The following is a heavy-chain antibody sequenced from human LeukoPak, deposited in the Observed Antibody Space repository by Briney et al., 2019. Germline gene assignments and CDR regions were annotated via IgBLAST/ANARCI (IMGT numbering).Heavy chain of an antibody. J-gene: IGHJ4*02. V-gene: IGHV3-7*01. CDR1: GFTFSSYW. CDR2: IKQDGSEK. CDR3: ARGSEYTSSTNYYFDY. Sequence: VGSLRLSCAASGFTFSSYWMSWVRQAPGKGLEWVATIKQDGSEKHYVDSVKGRFTISRDNAKKSLFLHMNSLRVEDTAVYYCARGSEYTSSTNYYFDYWGQGTLVTVSS. D-gene: IGHD6-6*01.